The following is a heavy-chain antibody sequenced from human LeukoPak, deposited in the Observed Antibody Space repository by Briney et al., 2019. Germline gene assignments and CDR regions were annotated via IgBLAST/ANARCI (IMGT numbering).Heavy chain of an antibody. CDR1: GGSISSYY. J-gene: IGHJ5*02. Sequence: KPSETLSLTCTVSGGSISSYYWSWIRQPPGKGLEWIGYIYYSGSTYYNPSLKSRVTISVDTSKNRFSLKLNSVTAADTSVYYCARTKEQQLAQNWFDPWGQGTLVTVSS. D-gene: IGHD6-13*01. CDR3: ARTKEQQLAQNWFDP. V-gene: IGHV4-59*08. CDR2: IYYSGST.